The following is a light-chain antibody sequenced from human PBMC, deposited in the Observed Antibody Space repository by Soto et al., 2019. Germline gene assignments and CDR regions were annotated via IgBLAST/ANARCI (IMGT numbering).Light chain of an antibody. V-gene: IGLV2-11*01. Sequence: QSVLTQPRSVSGSPGQSVTISWTGTSSDVGGYNYVSWYQQHPGKAPKLMIYDVSKRPSGVPDRFSGSKSGNTASLTISGLQAEDEADYYCCSYAGSYTLYVFGTGTKVTVL. CDR3: CSYAGSYTLYV. J-gene: IGLJ1*01. CDR2: DVS. CDR1: SSDVGGYNY.